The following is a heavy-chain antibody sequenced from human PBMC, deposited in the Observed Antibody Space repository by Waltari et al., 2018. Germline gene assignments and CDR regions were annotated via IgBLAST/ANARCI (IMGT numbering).Heavy chain of an antibody. CDR2: ISGSGGST. J-gene: IGHJ4*02. V-gene: IGHV3-23*01. D-gene: IGHD6-19*01. CDR3: ARSGYSSGWPDY. Sequence: EVQLLESGGGLVQPGGSLRLSCAASGFTFSSYAMRWVRQAPGKGLEWVSAISGSGGSTYYADSVKGRFTISRDNSKNTLYLQMNSLRAEDTAVYYCARSGYSSGWPDYWGQGTLVTVSS. CDR1: GFTFSSYA.